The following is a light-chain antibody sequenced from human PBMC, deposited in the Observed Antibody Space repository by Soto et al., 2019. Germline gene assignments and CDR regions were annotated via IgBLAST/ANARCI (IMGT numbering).Light chain of an antibody. CDR2: DAS. V-gene: IGKV3-15*01. CDR3: QQYNNWPRT. J-gene: IGKJ1*01. CDR1: QSVKSN. Sequence: EVVMTQSPATLSVSPGERATLSCWASQSVKSNLAWYQRPAGQGPRLLIYDASTRATGIPARFSGSGSGTEFTLTISSLQSEDFAVYYCQQYNNWPRTFGQGTKVEIK.